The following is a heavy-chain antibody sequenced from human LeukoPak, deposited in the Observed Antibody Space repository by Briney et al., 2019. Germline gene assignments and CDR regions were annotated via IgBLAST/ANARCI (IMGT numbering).Heavy chain of an antibody. D-gene: IGHD1-1*01. V-gene: IGHV3-30*03. CDR3: ARERYSTSDFDAFDL. Sequence: GRSLRLSCAASGFTFSSYGMHWVRQAPGKGLEWVAVISFDGSSEYYADSVKGRFTISRDNSKNTMYLQMGSLRAEDMAVYCCARERYSTSDFDAFDLWGQGTMVTVST. J-gene: IGHJ3*01. CDR2: ISFDGSSE. CDR1: GFTFSSYG.